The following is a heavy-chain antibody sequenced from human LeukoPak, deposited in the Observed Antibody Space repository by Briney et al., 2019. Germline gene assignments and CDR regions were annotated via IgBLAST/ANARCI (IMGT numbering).Heavy chain of an antibody. D-gene: IGHD6-19*01. CDR3: AKGSGSGWYGWFAS. V-gene: IGHV3-23*01. Sequence: GGSLRLSCAASGFTFGSYAMTWVRQAPGKGLEWVSSIDASGGSTYYADSVKGRFTISRDNSKNTFYLQMNTLRADDTAVYYCAKGSGSGWYGWFASWGQGTLVTVSS. J-gene: IGHJ5*01. CDR1: GFTFGSYA. CDR2: IDASGGST.